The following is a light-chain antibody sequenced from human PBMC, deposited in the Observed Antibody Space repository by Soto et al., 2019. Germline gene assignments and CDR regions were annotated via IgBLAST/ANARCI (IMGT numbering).Light chain of an antibody. V-gene: IGKV3-20*01. Sequence: EIVLTQSPGTLSLSPGERATLSCRARQSVSSSYLAWYQQKPGQAPRLLIYGASSRATGIPDRFSGSGSGTDFTLTISRLEPEDFAVYYCQHYGTSPTWTFGQGTKVDIK. CDR1: QSVSSSY. J-gene: IGKJ1*01. CDR2: GAS. CDR3: QHYGTSPTWT.